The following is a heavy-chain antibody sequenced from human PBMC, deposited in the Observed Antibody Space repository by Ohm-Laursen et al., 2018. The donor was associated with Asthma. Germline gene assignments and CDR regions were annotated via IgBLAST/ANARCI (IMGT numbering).Heavy chain of an antibody. V-gene: IGHV3-9*01. CDR3: AKDAYCSSTSCQTAPDYYYYGMDV. CDR1: GFTFDDYA. J-gene: IGHJ6*02. Sequence: SLRLSCAASGFTFDDYAMHWVRQAPGKGLEWVSGISWNSGSIGYADSVKGRFTISRDNAKNSLYLQMNSLRAEDTALYYCAKDAYCSSTSCQTAPDYYYYGMDVWGQGTTVTVSS. D-gene: IGHD2-2*01. CDR2: ISWNSGSI.